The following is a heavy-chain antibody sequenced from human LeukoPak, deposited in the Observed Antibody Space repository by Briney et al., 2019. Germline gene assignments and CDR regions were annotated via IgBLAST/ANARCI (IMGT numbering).Heavy chain of an antibody. CDR2: ISIDGNNK. CDR3: VRSFITNSMDV. D-gene: IGHD3-16*01. V-gene: IGHV3-30-3*01. CDR1: GFTFSTYM. J-gene: IGHJ6*02. Sequence: GGSLRLSCSASGFTFSTYMMHWVRQAPGKGLEWVAGISIDGNNKYYADSVKGRFTISRDNAKNTLFLQTDSLRAEDTAVFFCVRSFITNSMDVWGQGTTVIVSS.